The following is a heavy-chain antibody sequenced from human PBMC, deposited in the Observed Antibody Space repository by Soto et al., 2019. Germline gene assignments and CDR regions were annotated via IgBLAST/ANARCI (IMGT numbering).Heavy chain of an antibody. V-gene: IGHV4-30-4*01. CDR1: GGSISSGDYY. CDR2: IYYSGST. J-gene: IGHJ5*02. D-gene: IGHD1-26*01. CDR3: ARASPGTLVGAWFDP. Sequence: PSETLSLTCTVSGGSISSGDYYWSWIRQPPGKGLEWIGYIYYSGSTYYNPSLKSRVTISVDTSKNQFSLKLSSVTAADTAVYYCARASPGTLVGAWFDPWGQGTLVTVSS.